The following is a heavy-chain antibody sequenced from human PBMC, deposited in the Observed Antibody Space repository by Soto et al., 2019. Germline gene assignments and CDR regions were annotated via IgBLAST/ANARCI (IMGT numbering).Heavy chain of an antibody. D-gene: IGHD3-10*01. V-gene: IGHV3-33*08. CDR2: VWYDGRRT. CDR1: GFTFSGSS. CDR3: ARSAGSFSD. J-gene: IGHJ4*02. Sequence: GGSLRLSCAASGFTFSGSSMNWVRQGPGKGLEWVAAVWYDGRRTYYADSVKGRFTISRDNSNNTVHLQMDSLRVDDTAVYYCARSAGSFSDWGQGVQVTVSS.